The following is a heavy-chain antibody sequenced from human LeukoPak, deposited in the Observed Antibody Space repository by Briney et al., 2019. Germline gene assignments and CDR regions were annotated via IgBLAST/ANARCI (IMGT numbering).Heavy chain of an antibody. V-gene: IGHV4-59*01. CDR2: IYYSGST. J-gene: IGHJ5*02. CDR3: ARTSGSIWFDP. D-gene: IGHD3-10*01. CDR1: GGSISSYY. Sequence: SETLSLTCTVSGGSISSYYWSWIRKPPGKGLEWIGYIYYSGSTNYNPSLKSRVTISVDTSKNQFSLKLSSVTAADTAVYYCARTSGSIWFDPWGQGTLVTVSS.